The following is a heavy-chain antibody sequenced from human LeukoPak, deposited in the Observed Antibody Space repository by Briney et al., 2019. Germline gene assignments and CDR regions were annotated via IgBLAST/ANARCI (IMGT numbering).Heavy chain of an antibody. CDR3: AREGLYDYVWGSYRLFDY. CDR1: GGSISSYY. J-gene: IGHJ4*02. V-gene: IGHV4-59*12. CDR2: IYYSGST. Sequence: SETLSLTCTVSGGSISSYYRSWIRQPPGKGLEWIGYIYYSGSTNYNPSLKRRVTISIDTSKNQFSLMLSSVTAADTAVYYCAREGLYDYVWGSYRLFDYWGQGTLVTVSS. D-gene: IGHD3-16*02.